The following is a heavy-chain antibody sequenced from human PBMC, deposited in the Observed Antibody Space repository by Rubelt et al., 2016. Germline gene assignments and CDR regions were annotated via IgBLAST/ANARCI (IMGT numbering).Heavy chain of an antibody. CDR1: GGSISSYY. J-gene: IGHJ4*02. CDR3: ARGTSTTNDY. CDR2: IYYSGST. D-gene: IGHD5/OR15-5a*01. Sequence: QVQLQESGPGLVKPSETLSLTCTVSGGSISSYYWSWIRQPPGKGLEWIGYIYYSGSTNYNPSLKSRVTISVDTSKNQFSLKLSSVTAADTAVYYCARGTSTTNDYWGQGTLVTVSS. V-gene: IGHV4-59*12.